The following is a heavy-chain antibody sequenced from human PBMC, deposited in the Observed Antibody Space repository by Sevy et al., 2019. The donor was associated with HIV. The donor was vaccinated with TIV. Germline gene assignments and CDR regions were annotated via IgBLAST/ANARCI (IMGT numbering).Heavy chain of an antibody. D-gene: IGHD2-8*01. CDR1: GYNFPNYG. CDR2: IYPGDSDV. CDR3: ARGVLASYFDY. V-gene: IGHV5-51*01. J-gene: IGHJ4*02. Sequence: GESLKISCKGSGYNFPNYGIAWVRQMPGKDLEWMGIIYPGDSDVRYSPSFQDQVTFSADKSISTAYLQWSSLKASDSAIYYCARGVLASYFDYWGQGTLVTVSS.